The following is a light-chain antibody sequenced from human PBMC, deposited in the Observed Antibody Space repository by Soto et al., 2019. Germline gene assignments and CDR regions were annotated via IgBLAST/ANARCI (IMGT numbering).Light chain of an antibody. V-gene: IGLV2-14*01. CDR2: EVS. Sequence: QSALTQPASVSGSPGQSITISCTGTSSDVGGYNYVSWYQQHPGKAPKVMIYEVSNRPSGVSNRFSGSKSGNTASLTISGLQAEDEADYYCSSYTGSSTVVFGGGTQLTVL. CDR1: SSDVGGYNY. CDR3: SSYTGSSTVV. J-gene: IGLJ2*01.